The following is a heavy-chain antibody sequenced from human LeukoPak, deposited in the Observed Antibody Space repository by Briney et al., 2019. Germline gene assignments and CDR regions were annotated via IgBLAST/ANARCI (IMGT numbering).Heavy chain of an antibody. CDR2: INTDGSTT. CDR1: GFTFSNSW. Sequence: HPGGSLRLSCAASGFTFSNSWMHWVRQAPGKGLVWISLINTDGSTTIYADSVKGRFTISRDNAKNTLYLQMNSLRPEDTAVYYCARREGSGWYYFDYWGRGTLVTVSS. J-gene: IGHJ4*02. D-gene: IGHD6-19*01. V-gene: IGHV3-74*01. CDR3: ARREGSGWYYFDY.